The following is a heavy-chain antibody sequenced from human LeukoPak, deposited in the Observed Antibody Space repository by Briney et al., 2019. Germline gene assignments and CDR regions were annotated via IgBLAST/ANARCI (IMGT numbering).Heavy chain of an antibody. CDR3: AKDFRSSSGDV. Sequence: PGGSLRLSCVVSGFTFSSYSMNWVRQAPGKGLEWVSFIYSDNTHYSDSVKGRFTISRDNSKNTLYLQMNSLRAEDTAVYYCAKDFRSSSGDVWGKGTTVTVSS. CDR2: IYSDNT. CDR1: GFTFSSYS. V-gene: IGHV3-66*01. J-gene: IGHJ6*04. D-gene: IGHD6-6*01.